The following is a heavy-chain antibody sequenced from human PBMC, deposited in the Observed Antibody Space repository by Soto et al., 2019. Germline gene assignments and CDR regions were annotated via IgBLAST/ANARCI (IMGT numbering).Heavy chain of an antibody. V-gene: IGHV4-38-2*02. CDR3: ARDTVGATTWFDY. J-gene: IGHJ4*02. CDR1: GYSISSGYY. D-gene: IGHD1-26*01. CDR2: IYHSGST. Sequence: PSETLSLTCAVSGYSISSGYYWGWIRQPPGKGLEWIGSIYHSGSTYYNPSLKSRVTISVDTPKNQFSLKLSSVTAADTAVYYCARDTVGATTWFDYWGQGTLVTVSS.